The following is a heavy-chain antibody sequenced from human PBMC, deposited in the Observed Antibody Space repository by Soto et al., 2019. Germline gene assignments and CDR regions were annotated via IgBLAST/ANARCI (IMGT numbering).Heavy chain of an antibody. Sequence: QVQLVESGGGVVQPGRSLRLSCAVSGFTFRSYGMHWVRQAPGKGLEWVAVISHDGNNKYYADSVKCRFSISRDNSKNTLYLQINSLRTEDTAVYYCAKDRGGPVDYWGQGTLVTVSS. CDR3: AKDRGGPVDY. J-gene: IGHJ4*02. D-gene: IGHD3-10*01. CDR1: GFTFRSYG. CDR2: ISHDGNNK. V-gene: IGHV3-30*18.